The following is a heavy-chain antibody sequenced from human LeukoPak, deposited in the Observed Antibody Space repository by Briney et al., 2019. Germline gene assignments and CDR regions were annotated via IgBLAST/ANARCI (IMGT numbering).Heavy chain of an antibody. V-gene: IGHV3-23*01. CDR2: ISGGGGST. J-gene: IGHJ4*02. CDR3: ANFPYYDFWSDYSKSFDY. D-gene: IGHD3-3*01. CDR1: GFTFSNYA. Sequence: QSGGSLRLSCAASGFTFSNYAMSWVRQAPGKGLEWVSAISGGGGSTYYIDSVKGRFTISRDNSKNTLYLQMNGLRAEDTAVYYCANFPYYDFWSDYSKSFDYWGQGTLVTVSS.